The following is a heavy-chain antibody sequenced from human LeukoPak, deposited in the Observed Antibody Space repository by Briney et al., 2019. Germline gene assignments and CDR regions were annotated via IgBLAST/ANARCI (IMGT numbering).Heavy chain of an antibody. CDR2: IKKDGSET. Sequence: GGTLRLSCATSGFPFTSYWLTWVRQAPGKGLEWVANIKKDGSETYYVDSVKGRFTISRDNAKNSLYLQMDSLRAEDTAVYYCTCLDFWGQGTLVTVSS. V-gene: IGHV3-7*01. CDR1: GFPFTSYW. J-gene: IGHJ4*02. CDR3: TCLDF.